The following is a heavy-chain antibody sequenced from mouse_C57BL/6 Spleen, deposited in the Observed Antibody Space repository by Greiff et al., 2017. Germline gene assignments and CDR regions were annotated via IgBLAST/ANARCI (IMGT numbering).Heavy chain of an antibody. CDR3: ARRGTDSSGYDY. Sequence: VQLQQSGPELVKPGASVKISCKASGYSFTGYYMNWVKQSPEKSLEWLGEINPSTGGTTYNQKFKAKATLTVDKSSSTAYMQLKSLTSEDSAVYYCARRGTDSSGYDYWGQGTTLTVSS. V-gene: IGHV1-42*01. CDR2: INPSTGGT. J-gene: IGHJ2*01. CDR1: GYSFTGYY. D-gene: IGHD3-2*02.